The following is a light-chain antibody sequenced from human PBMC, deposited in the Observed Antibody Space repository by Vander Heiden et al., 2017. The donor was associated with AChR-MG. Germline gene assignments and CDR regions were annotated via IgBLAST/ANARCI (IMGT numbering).Light chain of an antibody. CDR1: QSLLHSTEYNL. V-gene: IGKV2-28*01. CDR3: MQSLQTVT. Sequence: EIVMTQPPLSLPVTPGEPASISCRSSQSLLHSTEYNLLDWYLQKPGQSPQLLIYLGSKRASGVPDRFSGYESGTNFTLKIRRVEAEDAGVYYCMQSLQTVTFGQGTTVGIK. J-gene: IGKJ1*01. CDR2: LGS.